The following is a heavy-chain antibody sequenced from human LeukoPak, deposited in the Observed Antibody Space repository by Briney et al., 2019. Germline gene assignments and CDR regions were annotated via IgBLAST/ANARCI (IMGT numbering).Heavy chain of an antibody. J-gene: IGHJ6*03. V-gene: IGHV1-69*13. CDR1: GYTFTSYD. D-gene: IGHD3-16*01. CDR2: IVALFGTT. Sequence: ASVKVSCKASGYTFTSYDINWVRQATGQGLEWMGGIVALFGTTNYAQKFQGRVTITADESTSTAYMELSSLRSEDTAVYYCAREWSYGDTPFGVELIGYYMDVWGKGTTVTVSS. CDR3: AREWSYGDTPFGVELIGYYMDV.